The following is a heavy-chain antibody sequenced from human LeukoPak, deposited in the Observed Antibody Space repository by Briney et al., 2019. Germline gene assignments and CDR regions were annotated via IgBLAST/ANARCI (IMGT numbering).Heavy chain of an antibody. Sequence: GGSLRLSCVASGFTFSNHAMTWVRQAPGKGLEWVSAISANGVDTFYAPSVKGRFTISRDNSKDTLYLQINSLRAEDTAIYYCAKDVWWSVSWGQGTLVTVSS. CDR3: AKDVWWSVS. D-gene: IGHD2-8*02. CDR1: GFTFSNHA. J-gene: IGHJ5*02. CDR2: ISANGVDT. V-gene: IGHV3-23*01.